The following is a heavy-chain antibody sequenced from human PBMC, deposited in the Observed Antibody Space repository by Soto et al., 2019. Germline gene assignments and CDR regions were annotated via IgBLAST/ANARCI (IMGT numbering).Heavy chain of an antibody. CDR2: ISSSSSTI. Sequence: PGGSLRLSCAASGFTFSSYSMNWVRQAPGKGLEWVSYISSSSSTIYYADSVKGRFTISRDNAKNSLYLQMNSLRAEDTAVYYCAREYDFWSGYYSYWGQGTLVTVSS. CDR1: GFTFSSYS. CDR3: AREYDFWSGYYSY. V-gene: IGHV3-48*01. D-gene: IGHD3-3*01. J-gene: IGHJ4*02.